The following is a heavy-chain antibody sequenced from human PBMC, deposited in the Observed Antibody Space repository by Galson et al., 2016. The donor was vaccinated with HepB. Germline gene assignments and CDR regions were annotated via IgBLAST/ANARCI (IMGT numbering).Heavy chain of an antibody. J-gene: IGHJ4*03. V-gene: IGHV6-1*01. CDR2: TYYKSRWYN. D-gene: IGHD3-3*01. Sequence: CAISGDSVSSTSAAWNWIRQSPLRGLEWLGRTYYKSRWYNDYAVSMKSRIAISPDTSKNQFALQLTSVTPEDTAVYFCAKEVFFTGVASFFDNWGHGALVTIFS. CDR3: AKEVFFTGVASFFDN. CDR1: GDSVSSTSAA.